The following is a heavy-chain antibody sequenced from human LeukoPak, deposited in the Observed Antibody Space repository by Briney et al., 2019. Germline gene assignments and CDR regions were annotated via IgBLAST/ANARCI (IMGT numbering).Heavy chain of an antibody. Sequence: PGGSLRLSCAASGFTFSDYYMSWIRQAPGKGLEWVSYISSSSSYTNYADSVKGRFTISRDNAKNSLYLQMNSLRAEDTAVYYCARDSPPDCSSTSCAPLSDNWGQGTLVTVSS. CDR3: ARDSPPDCSSTSCAPLSDN. CDR1: GFTFSDYY. V-gene: IGHV3-11*05. CDR2: ISSSSSYT. D-gene: IGHD2-2*01. J-gene: IGHJ4*02.